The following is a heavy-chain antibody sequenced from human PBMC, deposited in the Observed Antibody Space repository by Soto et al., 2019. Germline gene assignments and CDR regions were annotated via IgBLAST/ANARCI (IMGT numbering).Heavy chain of an antibody. CDR1: GFTFSSYV. CDR2: ISYDGSNK. J-gene: IGHJ4*02. Sequence: QVQLVESGGGVVQPGRSLRLSCAASGFTFSSYVMHWVRQAPGKGLEWVALISYDGSNKYYADSVKGRFTISRDNSKNTLYLQMNSLRAADTAVYYCAKNSGYSYGFPTACWGQGTLVTVSS. CDR3: AKNSGYSYGFPTAC. V-gene: IGHV3-30*18. D-gene: IGHD5-18*01.